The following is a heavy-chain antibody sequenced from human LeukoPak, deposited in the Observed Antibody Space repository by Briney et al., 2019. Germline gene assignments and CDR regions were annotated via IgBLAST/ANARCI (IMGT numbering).Heavy chain of an antibody. J-gene: IGHJ6*03. CDR2: MNPNSGNT. Sequence: ASVKVSCKASGYTFTSYDINWVRQATGQGLEWMGWMNPNSGNTGYAQKFQGRVTMTRNTSISTAYMELSSLRSEDTAVYYCARNQIAGGYGDYEYYYYYMDVWGKGTTVTVSS. D-gene: IGHD4-17*01. CDR3: ARNQIAGGYGDYEYYYYYMDV. V-gene: IGHV1-8*01. CDR1: GYTFTSYD.